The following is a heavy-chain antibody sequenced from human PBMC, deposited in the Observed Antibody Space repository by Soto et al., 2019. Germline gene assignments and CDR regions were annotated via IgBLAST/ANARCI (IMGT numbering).Heavy chain of an antibody. J-gene: IGHJ3*02. CDR3: ARDRSDIVVVVAAADAFDI. CDR1: AYTFTSYV. D-gene: IGHD2-15*01. V-gene: IGHV1-18*01. Sequence: ASVKVSCKASAYTFTSYVISWVRQAPGQGLEWMGWISAYNGNTNYAQKLQGRVTMTTDTSTSTAYMELRSLRSDDTAVYYCARDRSDIVVVVAAADAFDIWGQGTMVTVSS. CDR2: ISAYNGNT.